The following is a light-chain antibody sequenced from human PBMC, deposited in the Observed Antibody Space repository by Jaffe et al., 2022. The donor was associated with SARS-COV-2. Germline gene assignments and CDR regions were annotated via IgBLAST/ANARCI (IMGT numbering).Light chain of an antibody. J-gene: IGKJ1*01. CDR1: QSVSSNQ. CDR2: GAS. CDR3: QQYGRSPT. Sequence: EIVLAQSPGTLSLSPGERATLSCRASQSVSSNQVVWYQQKPGQPPRLLIYGASSRATGIPDRFSGSGSGTDFTLTISRLEPEDFAVYYCQQYGRSPTFGQGTKVEIK. V-gene: IGKV3-20*01.